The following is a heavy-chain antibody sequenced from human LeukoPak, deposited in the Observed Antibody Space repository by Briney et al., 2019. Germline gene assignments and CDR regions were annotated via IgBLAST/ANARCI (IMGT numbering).Heavy chain of an antibody. CDR2: INHSGST. CDR1: GGSFSGYY. D-gene: IGHD6-13*01. J-gene: IGHJ4*02. Sequence: SETLSLTCAVYGGSFSGYYWSWIRQPPGKGLEWIGEINHSGSTNYNPSLKSRGTISVDTSKNQFSLKLSSVTAADTAVYYCARRAAAQPRWGQGTLVTVSS. V-gene: IGHV4-34*01. CDR3: ARRAAAQPR.